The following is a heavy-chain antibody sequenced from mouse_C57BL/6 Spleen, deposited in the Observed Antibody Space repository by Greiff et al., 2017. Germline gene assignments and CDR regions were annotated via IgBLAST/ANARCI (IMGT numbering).Heavy chain of an antibody. V-gene: IGHV1-82*01. Sequence: VQLQQSGPELVKPGASVKISCKASGYAFSSSWMNWVKQRPGKGLEWIGRIYPGDGDTNYNGKFKGKATLTADKSSSTAYMQLSSLTSEDSAVYFCARISSGSNFDYWGQGTTLTVSS. J-gene: IGHJ2*01. CDR3: ARISSGSNFDY. CDR1: GYAFSSSW. CDR2: IYPGDGDT. D-gene: IGHD3-2*02.